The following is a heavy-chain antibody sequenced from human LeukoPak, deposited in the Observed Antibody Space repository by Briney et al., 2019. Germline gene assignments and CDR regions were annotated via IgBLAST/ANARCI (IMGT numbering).Heavy chain of an antibody. CDR1: GGSISTYY. CDR2: VDYSGST. Sequence: SETLSLTCSVSGGSISTYYWSWIRQPPGKGLEWIGYVDYSGSTNYNPSLKSRVTISVDTSKNQFSPKLSSVTAADTAVYYCARVGPWCFDLWGRGTLVTVSS. V-gene: IGHV4-59*01. J-gene: IGHJ2*01. CDR3: ARVGPWCFDL.